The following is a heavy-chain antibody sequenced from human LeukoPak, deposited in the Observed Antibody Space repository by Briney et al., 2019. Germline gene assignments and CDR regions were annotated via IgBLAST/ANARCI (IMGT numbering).Heavy chain of an antibody. CDR1: GASISSYY. CDR2: IHTSGNT. Sequence: PSETLSLTCTVSGASISSYYWSWIRQPAGQGLEWIGRIHTSGNTNYNPSLKSRVTMSVDTSKNQFSPKLNSVTAADTAVYYCARSLHYGDYNNWNFDLWGRGTLVTVSS. J-gene: IGHJ2*01. V-gene: IGHV4-4*07. D-gene: IGHD4-17*01. CDR3: ARSLHYGDYNNWNFDL.